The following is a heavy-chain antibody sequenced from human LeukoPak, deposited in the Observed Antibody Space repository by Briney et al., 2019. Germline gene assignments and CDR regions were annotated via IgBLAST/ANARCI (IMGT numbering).Heavy chain of an antibody. CDR3: ARGRMIVVVIISGGMDV. D-gene: IGHD3-22*01. V-gene: IGHV3-30-3*01. CDR2: ISYDGSNK. J-gene: IGHJ6*02. CDR1: GFTFSSYA. Sequence: WRSLRLSCAASGFTFSSYAMHWVRQAPGKGLEWVAVISYDGSNKYYADSVKGRFTISRDNSKNTLYLQTNSLRAEDTAVYYCARGRMIVVVIISGGMDVWGQGTTVTVSS.